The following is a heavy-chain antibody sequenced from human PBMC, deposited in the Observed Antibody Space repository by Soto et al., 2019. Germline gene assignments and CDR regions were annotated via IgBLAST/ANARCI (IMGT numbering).Heavy chain of an antibody. J-gene: IGHJ6*02. CDR1: GYSFTNYW. CDR3: ARLPYGSNYYGMDV. Sequence: GESLKISCKGSGYSFTNYWISWVRQMPGKGLEWMGRIDPSDSYTNYSPSFQGHVTISADKSITTAYLQWSSLKASDTAMYYCARLPYGSNYYGMDVWGQGTTVTVSS. CDR2: IDPSDSYT. V-gene: IGHV5-10-1*01. D-gene: IGHD3-10*01.